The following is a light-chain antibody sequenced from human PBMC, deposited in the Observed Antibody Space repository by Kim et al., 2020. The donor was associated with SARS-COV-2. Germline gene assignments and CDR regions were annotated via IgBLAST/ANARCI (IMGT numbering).Light chain of an antibody. J-gene: IGKJ1*01. V-gene: IGKV1-8*01. Sequence: STGDRVTITCRASQGISSYLAWYQQKPGKAPKLLIYAASTLQSGVPSRFSGSGSGTDFTLTISCLQSEDFATYYCQQYYSYPSWTFGQGTKVEIK. CDR1: QGISSY. CDR3: QQYYSYPSWT. CDR2: AAS.